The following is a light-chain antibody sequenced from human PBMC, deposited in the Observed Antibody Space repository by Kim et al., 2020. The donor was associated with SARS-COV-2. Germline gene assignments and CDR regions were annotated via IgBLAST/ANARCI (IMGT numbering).Light chain of an antibody. CDR2: DAS. Sequence: EIVLTQSPATLSLSPVERATLSCRASQSVSSFLDWYQQKPGQAPRLHIHDASNRANGITARFSGIGSGTDFTITISSLEPEDFAVYYCQQRSNWPLTFGGGTKVDIK. CDR3: QQRSNWPLT. V-gene: IGKV3-11*01. CDR1: QSVSSF. J-gene: IGKJ4*01.